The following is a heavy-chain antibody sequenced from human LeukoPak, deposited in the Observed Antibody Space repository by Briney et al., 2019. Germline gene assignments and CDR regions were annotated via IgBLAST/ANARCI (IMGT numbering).Heavy chain of an antibody. J-gene: IGHJ6*02. D-gene: IGHD3-10*01. CDR2: ISSSSSYI. CDR3: ARASITMVRGVIIYYYYYGMDV. CDR1: GFTFSSYS. V-gene: IGHV3-21*01. Sequence: TGGSLRLSCAASGFTFSSYSMTWVRQAPGKGLEWVSSISSSSSYIYYADSVKGRFTISGDNAKNSLYLQMNSLRAEDTAVYYCARASITMVRGVIIYYYYYGMDVWGQGTTVTVSS.